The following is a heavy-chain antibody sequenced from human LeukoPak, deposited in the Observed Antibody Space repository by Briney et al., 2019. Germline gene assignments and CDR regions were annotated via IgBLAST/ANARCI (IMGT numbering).Heavy chain of an antibody. J-gene: IGHJ5*02. CDR2: INHSGST. CDR1: GGSFSGYY. V-gene: IGHV4-34*01. Sequence: SETLSLTCAVYGGSFSGYYWSWIRQPPGKGLEWIGEINHSGSTNYNPSLKSRVAISVDTSKNQFSLKLSSVTAADTAVYYCARGLRYCSGGSCYSGNWFDPWGQGTLVTVSS. CDR3: ARGLRYCSGGSCYSGNWFDP. D-gene: IGHD2-15*01.